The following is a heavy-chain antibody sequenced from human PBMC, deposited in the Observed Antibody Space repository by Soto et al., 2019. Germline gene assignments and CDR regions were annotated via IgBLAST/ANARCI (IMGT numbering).Heavy chain of an antibody. CDR3: GRVPVDTYMIYWSDP. Sequence: SVTLSLPCTVSGDSVSSGNYYWSWIRQPPGKGLEWIGSFYFTGSTNSNPSLKSRLTMSIDTFRNLFSLRLGCVTAADTAVYYCGRVPVDTYMIYWSDPWGQGTLHTVSS. V-gene: IGHV4-61*01. CDR1: GDSVSSGNYY. J-gene: IGHJ5*02. CDR2: FYFTGST. D-gene: IGHD3-16*01.